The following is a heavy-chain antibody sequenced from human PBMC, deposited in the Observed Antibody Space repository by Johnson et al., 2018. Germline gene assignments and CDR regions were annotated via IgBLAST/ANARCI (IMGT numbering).Heavy chain of an antibody. CDR2: ISGSGRST. CDR1: GFTFSSYA. D-gene: IGHD3-10*01. Sequence: VQLVESVGGLVQPGGSLRLSCAASGFTFSSYAMSWVRQAPGKGLEWVSAISGSGRSTYYADPVKGRFTIPRENSKNTLYLQMNSLRAEDTAVYYCAMDTMVRGVRGYYYYGMDVWGQGTTVTVSS. CDR3: AMDTMVRGVRGYYYYGMDV. V-gene: IGHV3-23*04. J-gene: IGHJ6*02.